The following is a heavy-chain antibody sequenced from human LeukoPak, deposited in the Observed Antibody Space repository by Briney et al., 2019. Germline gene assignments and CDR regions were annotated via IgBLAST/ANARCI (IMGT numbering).Heavy chain of an antibody. CDR1: GISFSSHG. V-gene: IGHV3-33*01. CDR2: IWYDGSNI. Sequence: GTSLRLSRAASGISFSSHGMHWVRQAPGKGLEWVAVIWYDGSNIYYADSVKGRFTISRDNSKNTLYLQMNSLRAEDTALYYCARARNDYDSNGFSVLDYWGQGTLVTVSS. CDR3: ARARNDYDSNGFSVLDY. D-gene: IGHD3-22*01. J-gene: IGHJ4*02.